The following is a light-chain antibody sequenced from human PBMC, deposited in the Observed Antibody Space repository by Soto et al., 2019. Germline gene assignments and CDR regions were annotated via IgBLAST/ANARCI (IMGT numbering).Light chain of an antibody. CDR1: QSISSW. CDR3: QQYESYPMT. Sequence: DSQMTQYPSTLSASIGDRVTITCRAGQSISSWLAWYQQKPGKAPKLLISKASTLQSGVPPRFSSSGSGTEFALTISSLQPDDFATYYCQQYESYPMTFGGGTKVEIK. CDR2: KAS. V-gene: IGKV1-5*03. J-gene: IGKJ4*01.